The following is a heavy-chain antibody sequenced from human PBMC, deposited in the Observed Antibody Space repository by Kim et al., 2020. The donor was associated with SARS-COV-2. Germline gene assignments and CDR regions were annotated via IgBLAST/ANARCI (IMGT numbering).Heavy chain of an antibody. J-gene: IGHJ3*02. CDR2: IKSKTDGGTT. Sequence: GGSLRLSCAASGFTFSNAWMSWVRQAPGKGLEWVGRIKSKTDGGTTDYAAPVKGRFTISRDDSKNTLYLQMNSLKTEDTAVYYCTTCTPNYGDCGDAFDIWGQGTMVTVSS. D-gene: IGHD4-17*01. V-gene: IGHV3-15*01. CDR3: TTCTPNYGDCGDAFDI. CDR1: GFTFSNAW.